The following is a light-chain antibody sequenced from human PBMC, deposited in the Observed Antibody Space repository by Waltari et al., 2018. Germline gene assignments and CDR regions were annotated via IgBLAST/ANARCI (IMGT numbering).Light chain of an antibody. J-gene: IGKJ1*01. Sequence: EIVLTQSPVTLSLSPGDRATLSCRASQIVSRFLAWYQQKPGQAPRLLIYDASTRATGIPDRFSGSGSGTDFSLTISRLEPEDFAVYYCQKYVSLPATFGQGTKVEIK. CDR2: DAS. CDR1: QIVSRF. V-gene: IGKV3-20*01. CDR3: QKYVSLPAT.